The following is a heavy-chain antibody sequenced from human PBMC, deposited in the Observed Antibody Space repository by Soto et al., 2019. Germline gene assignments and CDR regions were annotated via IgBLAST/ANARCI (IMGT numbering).Heavy chain of an antibody. Sequence: ASVKVSCKVSGYTLTELSMHWVRQAPGKGLEWMGGFDPEEGETIYAQIFQGRVTMTADSSIDTAYLELSSLRSDDTAVYYCATSGRELSWFGALARLGFDLWGQGTKVTVSS. J-gene: IGHJ3*01. D-gene: IGHD3-10*01. V-gene: IGHV1-24*01. CDR3: ATSGRELSWFGALARLGFDL. CDR2: FDPEEGET. CDR1: GYTLTELS.